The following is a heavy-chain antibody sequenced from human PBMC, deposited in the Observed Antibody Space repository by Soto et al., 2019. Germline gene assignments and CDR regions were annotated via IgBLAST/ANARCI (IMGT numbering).Heavy chain of an antibody. D-gene: IGHD3-9*01. Sequence: QVQLVESGGGLVKPGGSLRLSCAASGFTFSDYYMSWIRQAPGKGLEWVSYISSSSSYTNYADSVKGRFTISRDNAKNSLYLQMNSLRAEDTAVYYCARDADILTGSDAFDLWGQGTMVTVSS. CDR2: ISSSSSYT. CDR1: GFTFSDYY. V-gene: IGHV3-11*05. CDR3: ARDADILTGSDAFDL. J-gene: IGHJ3*01.